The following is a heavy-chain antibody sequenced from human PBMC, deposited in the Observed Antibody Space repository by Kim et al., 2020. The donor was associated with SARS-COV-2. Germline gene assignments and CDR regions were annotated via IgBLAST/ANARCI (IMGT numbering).Heavy chain of an antibody. D-gene: IGHD3-3*01. CDR1: GFTFSSYG. J-gene: IGHJ6*01. CDR3: ARDPRDNYDFWSGYANYYYYGMDV. V-gene: IGHV3-33*08. Sequence: GGSLRLSCAASGFTFSSYGMHWVRQAPGKGLEWVAVIWDDGSNKYYADSVKGRFTISRDNSKNTLYLQMNSLRAEDTAVYYCARDPRDNYDFWSGYANYYYYGMDVWRQGTTVTVFS. CDR2: IWDDGSNK.